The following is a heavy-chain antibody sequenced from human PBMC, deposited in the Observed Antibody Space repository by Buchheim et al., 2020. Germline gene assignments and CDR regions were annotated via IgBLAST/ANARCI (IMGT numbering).Heavy chain of an antibody. CDR3: AKDRDNEGTGSGMDV. V-gene: IGHV3-30*18. CDR2: ISYDGSNK. J-gene: IGHJ6*02. Sequence: QVQLVESGGGVVQPGRSLRLSCAAPGFTFSSYGMHWVRQAPGKGLEWVAVISYDGSNKYYADSVKGRFTISRDNSKNTLYLQMNSLRAEDTAVYYCAKDRDNEGTGSGMDVWGQGTT. CDR1: GFTFSSYG. D-gene: IGHD1-1*01.